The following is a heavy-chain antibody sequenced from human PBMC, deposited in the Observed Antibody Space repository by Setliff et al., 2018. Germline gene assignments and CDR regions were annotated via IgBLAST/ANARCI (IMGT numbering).Heavy chain of an antibody. CDR3: AREGVDRRSSTDYRYYMDV. D-gene: IGHD6-6*01. Sequence: SVKVSCKASGGTFSSYGISWVRQAPGQGLEWMGGTIPNFGTTNYAQEFQGRVTVTADESTSTAYMELSSLRSEDTAVYYCAREGVDRRSSTDYRYYMDVWGKGTTVTVSS. J-gene: IGHJ6*03. CDR2: TIPNFGTT. V-gene: IGHV1-69*13. CDR1: GGTFSSYG.